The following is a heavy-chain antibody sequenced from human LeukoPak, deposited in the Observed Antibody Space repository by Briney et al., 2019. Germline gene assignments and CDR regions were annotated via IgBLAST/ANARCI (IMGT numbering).Heavy chain of an antibody. CDR2: ISSSGSTI. CDR3: AIDISYYDILTGYLGGALDY. CDR1: GFTFSDYY. V-gene: IGHV3-11*01. D-gene: IGHD3-9*01. J-gene: IGHJ4*02. Sequence: EGSLRLSCAASGFTFSDYYMSWIRQAPGKGLEWVSYISSSGSTIYYADSVKGRFTISRDNAKNSLYLQMNSLRAEDTAVYYCAIDISYYDILTGYLGGALDYWGQGTLVTVSS.